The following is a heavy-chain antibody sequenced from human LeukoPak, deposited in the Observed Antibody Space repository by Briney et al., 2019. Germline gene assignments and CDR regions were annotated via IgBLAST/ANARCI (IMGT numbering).Heavy chain of an antibody. V-gene: IGHV3-33*01. Sequence: QPGGSLRLSCAASGFTFSSYGMHWVRQAPGKGLEWVAVIWYDGSNKYYADSVKGRFTISRDNSKNTLYLQMNSLRAEDTAVYYCAREATVVTAGRYFDYWGQGALVTVSS. D-gene: IGHD4-23*01. CDR2: IWYDGSNK. CDR3: AREATVVTAGRYFDY. J-gene: IGHJ4*02. CDR1: GFTFSSYG.